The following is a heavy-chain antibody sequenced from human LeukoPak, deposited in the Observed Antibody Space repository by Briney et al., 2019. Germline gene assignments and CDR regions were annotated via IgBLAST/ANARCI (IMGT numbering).Heavy chain of an antibody. V-gene: IGHV4-59*01. J-gene: IGHJ4*02. CDR3: ARTGLGVYYFDY. CDR1: GGSISSYY. D-gene: IGHD3/OR15-3a*01. CDR2: IYYSGST. Sequence: SETLSLTCTVSGGSISSYYWNWIRQPPGKGLEWIGYIYYSGSTNYNPSLKSRVTISVDTSKNQFSLKLSSVTAADTAVYYCARTGLGVYYFDYWGQGTLVTVSS.